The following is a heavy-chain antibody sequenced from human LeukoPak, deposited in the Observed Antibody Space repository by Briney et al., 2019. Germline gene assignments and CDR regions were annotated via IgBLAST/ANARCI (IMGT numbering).Heavy chain of an antibody. J-gene: IGHJ4*02. CDR2: IYPRDGST. CDR3: ARDQGGFDY. CDR1: GYIFTSYY. Sequence: ASVKVSCKASGYIFTSYYVHWVRQAPGQGLEWMGMIYPRDGSTSYAQKFQGRVTVTRDTSTSTVHMELSGLRSEDTAVYYCARDQGGFDYWGQGTLVTVSS. V-gene: IGHV1-46*01.